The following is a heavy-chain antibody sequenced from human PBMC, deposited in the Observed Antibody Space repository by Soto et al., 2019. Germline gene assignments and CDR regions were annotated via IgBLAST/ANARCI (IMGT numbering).Heavy chain of an antibody. Sequence: PGESLKISCKGSGYSFTSYWTGWVRQMPGKGLEWMGIIYPGDSDTRYSPSFQGQVTISADKSISTAYLQWNSLTPSDSAIYYCARHRGDFWGGYTTPFDMDAWGEGTTVTVSS. CDR3: ARHRGDFWGGYTTPFDMDA. CDR1: GYSFTSYW. CDR2: IYPGDSDT. J-gene: IGHJ6*04. D-gene: IGHD3-3*01. V-gene: IGHV5-51*01.